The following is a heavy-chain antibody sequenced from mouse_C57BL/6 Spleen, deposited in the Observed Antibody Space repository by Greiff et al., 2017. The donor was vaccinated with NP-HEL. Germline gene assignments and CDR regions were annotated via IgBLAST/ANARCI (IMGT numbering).Heavy chain of an antibody. D-gene: IGHD1-1*01. Sequence: VQLVESGPGLVQPSQSLSITCTVSGFSLTSYGVHWVRQSPGTGLEWLGVIWRGGSTDYNAAFMSRLSITKDNSKSQVFFKMNSLQADDTAIYYCAKNIYYYGSSYDWYFDVWGTGTTVTVSS. J-gene: IGHJ1*03. CDR1: GFSLTSYG. CDR3: AKNIYYYGSSYDWYFDV. CDR2: IWRGGST. V-gene: IGHV2-5*01.